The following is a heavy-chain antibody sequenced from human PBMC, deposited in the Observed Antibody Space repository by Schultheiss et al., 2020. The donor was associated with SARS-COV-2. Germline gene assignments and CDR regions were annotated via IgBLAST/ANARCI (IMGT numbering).Heavy chain of an antibody. CDR2: IYFIGET. J-gene: IGHJ4*02. V-gene: IGHV4-4*02. Sequence: SETLSLTCAVSGASVSSSNWWSWVRQTPGKGLEWIGEIYFIGETKYNPSLKSRVTISGDTSKNHFSLKLSSVTAADTAVYYCARTTVAPPDYWGQGTLVTVSS. D-gene: IGHD4-23*01. CDR3: ARTTVAPPDY. CDR1: GASVSSSNW.